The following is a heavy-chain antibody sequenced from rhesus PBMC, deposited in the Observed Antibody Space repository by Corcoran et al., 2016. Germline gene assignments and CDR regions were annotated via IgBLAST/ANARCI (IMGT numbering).Heavy chain of an antibody. CDR2: SSGSSGST. D-gene: IGHD4-29*01. CDR3: ARRGAVAAADY. Sequence: QVQLQESGPGLVKPSETLSLTCAVSGYSISSGYYWGWIRQPPGKGLEYIGYSSGSSGSTYYNPSHKSRVTMSKDTSKNQFSLKLSSVTAADTAVYYCARRGAVAAADYWGQGVLVTVSS. J-gene: IGHJ4*01. CDR1: GYSISSGYY. V-gene: IGHV4-99*01.